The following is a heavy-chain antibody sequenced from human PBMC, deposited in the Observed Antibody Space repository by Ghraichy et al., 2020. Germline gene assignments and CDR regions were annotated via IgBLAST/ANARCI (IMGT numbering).Heavy chain of an antibody. CDR3: AADGITGTFDP. J-gene: IGHJ5*02. CDR1: GSSFSSSA. D-gene: IGHD1-7*01. Sequence: SVKVSCKAAGSSFSSSAIHWLRQARGQRLEWMGWIVVGSANTNYAQKFQERVTFTRDMSTNTAYMELSSLRSEDTAVYYCAADGITGTFDPWGQGTLVTVSS. V-gene: IGHV1-58*02. CDR2: IVVGSANT.